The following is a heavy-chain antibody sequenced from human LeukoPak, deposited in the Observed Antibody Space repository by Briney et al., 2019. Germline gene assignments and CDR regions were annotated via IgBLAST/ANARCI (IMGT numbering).Heavy chain of an antibody. J-gene: IGHJ4*02. CDR3: ARHGTGFDY. CDR1: GGSISSYY. CDR2: IYYSGST. Sequence: SETLSLTCTVSGGSISSYYWSWIRQPPGKGLEWIGYIYYSGSTNYNPSLKSRVTISVDTSRNQFSLKLSSVTAADTAVYYCARHGTGFDYWGQGTLVTVSS. V-gene: IGHV4-59*08. D-gene: IGHD1-1*01.